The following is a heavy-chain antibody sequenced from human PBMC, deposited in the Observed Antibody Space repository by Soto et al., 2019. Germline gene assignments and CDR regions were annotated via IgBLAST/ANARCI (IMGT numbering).Heavy chain of an antibody. Sequence: SESLSLTCTVSGGSISRFYWSWVRQPAGEGLEWIGRIYSGGRNNYNPSLKSRVTMSVDTSKNQFSLRLSSVTAADTAMYYCARGSSRWDYWGQGTLVTVSS. D-gene: IGHD6-13*01. J-gene: IGHJ4*02. CDR2: IYSGGRN. CDR1: GGSISRFY. CDR3: ARGSSRWDY. V-gene: IGHV4-4*07.